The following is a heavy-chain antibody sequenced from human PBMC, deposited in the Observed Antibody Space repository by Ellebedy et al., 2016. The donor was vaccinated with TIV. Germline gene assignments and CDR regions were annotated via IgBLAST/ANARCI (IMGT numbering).Heavy chain of an antibody. J-gene: IGHJ6*02. CDR3: ARGRWLQSGLDYYYYYGMDV. CDR2: INPSGGST. V-gene: IGHV1-46*01. D-gene: IGHD5-24*01. Sequence: ASVKVSXXASGYTFTSYYMHWVRQAPEQGLEWMGIINPSGGSTSYAQKFQGRVTMTRDTSTSTVYMELSSLRSEDTAVYYCARGRWLQSGLDYYYYYGMDVWGQGTTVTVS. CDR1: GYTFTSYY.